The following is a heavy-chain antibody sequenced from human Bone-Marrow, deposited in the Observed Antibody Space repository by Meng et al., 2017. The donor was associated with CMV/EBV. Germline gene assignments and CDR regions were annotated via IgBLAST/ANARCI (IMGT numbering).Heavy chain of an antibody. Sequence: GESLKISCAASGFTFSSYAMSWVRQAPGKGLEWVSAISGSGGSTYYADYVKGRFTISRDNSKNTLYLQMNSLRAEDTAVYYCAKDLSSGWYFFDYWGQGTLVTVSS. V-gene: IGHV3-23*01. CDR2: ISGSGGST. J-gene: IGHJ4*02. CDR1: GFTFSSYA. CDR3: AKDLSSGWYFFDY. D-gene: IGHD6-19*01.